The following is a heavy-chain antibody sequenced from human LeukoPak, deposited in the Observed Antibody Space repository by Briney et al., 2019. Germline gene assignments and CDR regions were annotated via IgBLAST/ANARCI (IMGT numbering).Heavy chain of an antibody. CDR3: ARGSILWFGELSYFDY. Sequence: SETLSLTCAVYGGSFSGYYWSWIRQPPGKGLEWIGEINHSGSANYNPSLKSRVTISVDTSKNQFSLKLSSVTAADTAVYYCARGSILWFGELSYFDYWGQGTLVTVSS. V-gene: IGHV4-34*01. CDR2: INHSGSA. D-gene: IGHD3-10*01. CDR1: GGSFSGYY. J-gene: IGHJ4*02.